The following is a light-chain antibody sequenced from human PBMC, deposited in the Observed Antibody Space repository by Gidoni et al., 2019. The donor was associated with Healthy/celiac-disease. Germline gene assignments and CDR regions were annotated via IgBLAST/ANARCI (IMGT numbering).Light chain of an antibody. CDR3: QQSYSTPLT. V-gene: IGKV1-39*01. CDR2: AAS. Sequence: DIQLTQSPSSLSASVGDRVTITCRASQSISSYLNWYQQKPGKAPKLLIYAASSLQSGVPSRFSGSGSGTDFTLTISSLQHEDFANYYCQQSYSTPLTFGGGTKVEIK. CDR1: QSISSY. J-gene: IGKJ4*01.